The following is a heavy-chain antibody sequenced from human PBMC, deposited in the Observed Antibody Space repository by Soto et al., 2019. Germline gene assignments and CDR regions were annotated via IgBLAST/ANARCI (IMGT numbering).Heavy chain of an antibody. V-gene: IGHV4-39*07. CDR1: GGSISSSSYY. J-gene: IGHJ4*02. CDR2: IYYSGST. CDR3: ARGSVTAPFDY. Sequence: SETLSLTCTVSGGSISSSSYYWGWIRQPPGKGLEWIGSIYYSGSTYYNPSLKSRVTISVDTSKNQFSLKLSSVTAADTDVYYCARGSVTAPFDYWGQGTLVTVSS. D-gene: IGHD2-21*02.